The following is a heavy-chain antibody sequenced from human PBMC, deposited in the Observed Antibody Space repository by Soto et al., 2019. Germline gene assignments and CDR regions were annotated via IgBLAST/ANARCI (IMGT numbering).Heavy chain of an antibody. V-gene: IGHV3-23*01. CDR3: AKTTSLEWLLEGLEYFDY. J-gene: IGHJ4*02. Sequence: GGSLELSCAASGLTFSRYAMSWVRQAPGKGLEWVSAISVSGGSTYYADSVKGRFTISRDNSKNTLYLQMNSLRAEDTAVYYCAKTTSLEWLLEGLEYFDYWGQGPMVTVS. D-gene: IGHD3-3*01. CDR1: GLTFSRYA. CDR2: ISVSGGST.